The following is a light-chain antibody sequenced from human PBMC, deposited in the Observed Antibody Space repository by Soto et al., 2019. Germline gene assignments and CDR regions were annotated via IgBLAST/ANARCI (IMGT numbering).Light chain of an antibody. CDR2: DVT. V-gene: IGLV2-14*03. CDR3: TSYTSSSIPV. J-gene: IGLJ2*01. CDR1: SNDIGAYNY. Sequence: QSALTQPASVSGSPGQSITISCTGSSNDIGAYNYVSWYQQHPGKAPKLLIFDVTDRPSGVSTRFSGSKSGNTASLTISGLQPEDEASYFCTSYTSSSIPVFGGGTKVTVL.